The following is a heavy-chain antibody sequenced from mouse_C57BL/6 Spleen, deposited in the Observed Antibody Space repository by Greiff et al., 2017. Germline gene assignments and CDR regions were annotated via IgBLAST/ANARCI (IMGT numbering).Heavy chain of an antibody. CDR2: ISYDGSN. CDR3: ASFDYDYAMDY. D-gene: IGHD2-4*01. V-gene: IGHV3-6*01. Sequence: EVHLVESGPGLVKPSQSLSLTCSVTGYSITSGYYWNWIRQFPGNKLEWMGYISYDGSNNYNPSLKNRISITRDTSKNQFFLKLNSVTTEDTATYYCASFDYDYAMDYWGQGTSVTVSS. CDR1: GYSITSGYY. J-gene: IGHJ4*01.